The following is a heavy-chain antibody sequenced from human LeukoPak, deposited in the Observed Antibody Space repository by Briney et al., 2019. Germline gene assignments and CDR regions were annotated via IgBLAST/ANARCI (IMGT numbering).Heavy chain of an antibody. CDR1: GFTVSSNY. J-gene: IGHJ6*03. Sequence: GGSLRLSCAASGFTVSSNYMSWVRQGPGKGLECVSVISNDGDTYYADSVKGRFTITRDTSKNTLYLQMNSLRAEDTAVYYCAREAGGSGSYYYYMDVWGKGTTVTISS. V-gene: IGHV3-66*01. D-gene: IGHD3-10*01. CDR2: ISNDGDT. CDR3: AREAGGSGSYYYYMDV.